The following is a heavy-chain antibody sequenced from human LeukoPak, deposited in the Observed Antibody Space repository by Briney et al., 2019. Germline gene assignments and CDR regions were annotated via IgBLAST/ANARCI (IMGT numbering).Heavy chain of an antibody. CDR1: GFTFTSYW. CDR2: IKTEGSGT. J-gene: IGHJ4*02. Sequence: GGSLRLSCAASGFTFTSYWMHWVRQAPGKGLEWVSRIKTEGSGTTYADSVKGRFTISRDNAKNTLYLQMNSLRVEDTAVYYCARGGNSAGLDYWGQGTLVSVSS. CDR3: ARGGNSAGLDY. D-gene: IGHD4-23*01. V-gene: IGHV3-74*01.